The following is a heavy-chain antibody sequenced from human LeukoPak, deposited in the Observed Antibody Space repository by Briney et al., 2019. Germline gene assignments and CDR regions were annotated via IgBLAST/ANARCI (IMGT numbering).Heavy chain of an antibody. D-gene: IGHD3-3*01. V-gene: IGHV3-7*01. CDR2: IKQDGSEK. Sequence: GGSLRLSCAASGFTFSSYWMSWVRQAPGKGLEWVANIKQDGSEKNYVDSVKGRFTISRDNAKNSLYLQMKRLRAEDTAVYYCARVIHAYYDFWSGYYTGYYYYYYMDVLGKGTTVTVS. J-gene: IGHJ6*03. CDR3: ARVIHAYYDFWSGYYTGYYYYYYMDV. CDR1: GFTFSSYW.